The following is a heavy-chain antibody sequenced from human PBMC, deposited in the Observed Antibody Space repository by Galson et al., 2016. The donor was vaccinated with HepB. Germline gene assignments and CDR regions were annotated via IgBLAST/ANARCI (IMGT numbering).Heavy chain of an antibody. Sequence: SETLSLTCTVSGGSISSSRYYWGWIRQPPGKGLEWIGSIFYSGNTSYNPSLKSRVTISVDTSKNQFSLKLSSVTAADTAVYYCTRRGVAVHRVFDFWGQGTLVTVSS. CDR2: IFYSGNT. J-gene: IGHJ4*02. V-gene: IGHV4-39*01. CDR3: TRRGVAVHRVFDF. CDR1: GGSISSSRYY. D-gene: IGHD6-19*01.